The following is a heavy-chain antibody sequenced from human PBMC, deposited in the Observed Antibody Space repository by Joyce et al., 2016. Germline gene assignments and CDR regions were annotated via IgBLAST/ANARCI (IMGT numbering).Heavy chain of an antibody. CDR2: IYHSATT. D-gene: IGHD7-27*01. CDR3: ARGHWGASDWAYYFDL. V-gene: IGHV4-59*01. J-gene: IGHJ4*02. CDR1: GGSMRSYY. Sequence: QVQLQESGPGLLKRSELLSLTCSVSGGSMRSYYWNWIRQSPGKGLEWIGDIYHSATTNYNPSLNSRVTLALDTTRHQYSLKLRSVTAADTAVYYCARGHWGASDWAYYFDLWGQGTLVTVSS.